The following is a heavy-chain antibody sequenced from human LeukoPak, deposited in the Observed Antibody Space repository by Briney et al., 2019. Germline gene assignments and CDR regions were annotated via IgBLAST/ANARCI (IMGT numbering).Heavy chain of an antibody. V-gene: IGHV3-23*01. CDR3: AKAGDYSNPHYYYYYMDV. CDR2: ISGGGGST. D-gene: IGHD4-11*01. CDR1: GFTFSSYA. Sequence: GGSLRLSCAASGFTFSSYAMSWVRQAPGKGLESVSAISGGGGSTYYADSVKGRFTISRDNSKNTLYLQMNSLRAEDTAVYYCAKAGDYSNPHYYYYYMDVWGKGTTVTVSS. J-gene: IGHJ6*03.